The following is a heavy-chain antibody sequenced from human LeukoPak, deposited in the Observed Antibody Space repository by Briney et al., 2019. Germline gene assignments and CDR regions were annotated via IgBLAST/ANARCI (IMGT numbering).Heavy chain of an antibody. J-gene: IGHJ4*02. CDR3: ASLAPGIAAAGPTYYFDY. Sequence: PSENLSLTCAVNGGTFSGYYWTWIRPPAGKGLEWIGRVYTSGDTHYNPSLMSRVTISVDTSKNQFSLKLTSVTAADTAVYYCASLAPGIAAAGPTYYFDYWGQGTLVTVSS. CDR2: VYTSGDT. D-gene: IGHD6-13*01. V-gene: IGHV4-59*10. CDR1: GGTFSGYY.